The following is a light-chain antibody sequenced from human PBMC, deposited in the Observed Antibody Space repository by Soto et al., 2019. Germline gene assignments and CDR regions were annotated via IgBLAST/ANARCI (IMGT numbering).Light chain of an antibody. Sequence: DIQMTQSPSTLSASVGDRVTITCRASQSISRWLAWWQQKPGRAPKLLIYKASRLESGVPSRFSGSGSETDFTLTISSLQPDDFATYYCLQYKSYLWTFGQGTKVEIK. V-gene: IGKV1-5*03. CDR1: QSISRW. CDR3: LQYKSYLWT. J-gene: IGKJ1*01. CDR2: KAS.